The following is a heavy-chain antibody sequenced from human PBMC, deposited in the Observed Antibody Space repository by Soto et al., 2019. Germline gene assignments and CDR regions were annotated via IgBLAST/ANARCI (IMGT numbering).Heavy chain of an antibody. CDR3: AKGGYYSVFDI. CDR2: ISGSGVLT. D-gene: IGHD3-16*01. V-gene: IGHV3-23*01. Sequence: GGSLRLCCVASGFPFSSYAMSWVRQTPGQGLEWVSGISGSGVLTYYADSVKGRFTISRDNSNNTLSLQVHSLRVEDTAVYFCAKGGYYSVFDIWGQGTMVTVSS. CDR1: GFPFSSYA. J-gene: IGHJ3*02.